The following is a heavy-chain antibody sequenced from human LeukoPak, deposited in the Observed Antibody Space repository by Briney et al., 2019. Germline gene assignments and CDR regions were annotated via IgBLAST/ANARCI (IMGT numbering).Heavy chain of an antibody. D-gene: IGHD3-22*01. CDR1: GGSFSGYY. CDR3: ASSPSRYYYDSSGYYS. Sequence: SETLSLTCAVYGGSFSGYYWSWIRQPPGKGLEWIGEINHSGSTNYNPSLKSRVTISVDTSKNQFSLKLSSVTAADTAVYYCASSPSRYYYDSSGYYSWGQGTLVTVSS. V-gene: IGHV4-34*01. CDR2: INHSGST. J-gene: IGHJ4*02.